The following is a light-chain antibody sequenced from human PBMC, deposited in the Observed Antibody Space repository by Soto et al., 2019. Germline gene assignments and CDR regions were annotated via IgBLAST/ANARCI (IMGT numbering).Light chain of an antibody. V-gene: IGKV3-20*01. CDR1: QSVSASQ. J-gene: IGKJ1*01. CDR2: GIS. Sequence: PGYRATLSCRTSQSVSASQLAWYQQKPGQAPRLLIYGISKRAAGIPDRFTGSGSGTDFTLTIDGLEPEDFAVYYCQQYTQSLWTFGQGTKVDIK. CDR3: QQYTQSLWT.